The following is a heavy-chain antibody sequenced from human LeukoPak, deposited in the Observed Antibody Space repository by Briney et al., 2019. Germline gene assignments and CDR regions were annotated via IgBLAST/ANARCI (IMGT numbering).Heavy chain of an antibody. CDR1: GGSISSGGYS. J-gene: IGHJ5*02. V-gene: IGHV4-30-4*07. CDR3: ARPRGVYGSYWFDP. D-gene: IGHD3-10*01. Sequence: KSSETLSLTCAVSGGSISSGGYSWSWIRQPPGKGLEWIGYIYYSGSTYYNPSLKSRVTISVDTSKNQFSLKLSSVTAADTAVYYCARPRGVYGSYWFDPWGQGTLVTVSS. CDR2: IYYSGST.